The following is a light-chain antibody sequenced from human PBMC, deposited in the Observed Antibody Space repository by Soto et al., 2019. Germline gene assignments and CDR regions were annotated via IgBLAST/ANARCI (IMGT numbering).Light chain of an antibody. CDR1: QSVNSY. J-gene: IGKJ1*01. V-gene: IGKV3-11*01. CDR3: QQRSSWPRT. Sequence: EIVLTQSPATLSLSPGERATLSCRASQSVNSYLAWYQQKPGQAPRLLMYDASNRATGIPARFSGSGSGTDFTLTISSLEPEDFVVYYCQQRSSWPRTFGQGTKVEIK. CDR2: DAS.